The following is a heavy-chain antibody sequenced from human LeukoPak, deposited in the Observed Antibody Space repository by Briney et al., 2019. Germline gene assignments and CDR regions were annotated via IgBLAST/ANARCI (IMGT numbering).Heavy chain of an antibody. CDR1: GFTFSSYA. Sequence: HPGGSLRLSCAASGFTFSSYAMSWVRQAPGKGLEWVSYISSSGSTIYYADSVKGRFTISRDNAKNSLYLQMNSLRAEDTAVYYCARPNPRGWYVGYYFDYWGQGTLVTVSS. D-gene: IGHD6-19*01. CDR2: ISSSGSTI. J-gene: IGHJ4*02. V-gene: IGHV3-48*04. CDR3: ARPNPRGWYVGYYFDY.